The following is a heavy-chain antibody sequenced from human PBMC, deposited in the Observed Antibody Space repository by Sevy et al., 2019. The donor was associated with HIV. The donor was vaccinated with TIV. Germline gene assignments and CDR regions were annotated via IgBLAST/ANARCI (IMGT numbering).Heavy chain of an antibody. Sequence: ASVKVSCKASGYTFTSYAMHLVRQAPGQRLEWMGWINAGNGNTKYSQKFQGRVTITRDTSASTAYMELSSLRSEDTAVYYCARGVGEGWFDPWGQGTLVTVSS. CDR1: GYTFTSYA. CDR3: ARGVGEGWFDP. V-gene: IGHV1-3*01. D-gene: IGHD1-26*01. CDR2: INAGNGNT. J-gene: IGHJ5*02.